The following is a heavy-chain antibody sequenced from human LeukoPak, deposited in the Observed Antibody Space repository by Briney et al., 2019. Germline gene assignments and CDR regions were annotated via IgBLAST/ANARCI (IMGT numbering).Heavy chain of an antibody. CDR2: INHSGST. J-gene: IGHJ4*02. D-gene: IGHD5-12*01. Sequence: SETLSLTCAVYGGSFSGYYWSWIRQPPGEGLEWIGEINHSGSTNYNPSLKSRVTISVDTSKNQFSLKLSSVTAADTAVYYCARGPSGYDLWGQGTLVTVSS. V-gene: IGHV4-34*01. CDR1: GGSFSGYY. CDR3: ARGPSGYDL.